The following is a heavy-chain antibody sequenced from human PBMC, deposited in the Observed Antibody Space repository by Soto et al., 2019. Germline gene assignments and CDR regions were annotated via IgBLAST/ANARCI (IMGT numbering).Heavy chain of an antibody. D-gene: IGHD4-4*01. CDR3: IKESNPGGLDY. CDR2: ISGSGDNT. Sequence: SLRLSCAASGFTFSSYPMAWVRQAPGKGLEWVSAISGSGDNTYYADSVKGRFTISRDNSKNTLYMQMNSLRVEDTALYYCIKESNPGGLDYWGQGTLVTVSS. V-gene: IGHV3-23*01. J-gene: IGHJ4*02. CDR1: GFTFSSYP.